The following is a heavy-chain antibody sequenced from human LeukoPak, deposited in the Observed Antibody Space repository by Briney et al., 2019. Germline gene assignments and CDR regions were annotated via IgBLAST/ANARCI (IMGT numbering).Heavy chain of an antibody. D-gene: IGHD6-13*01. CDR1: GGSISSHY. Sequence: SETLSLTCTVSGGSISSHYWSWVRQPPGTGLEWIGDIYYNGITNYNPSLKSRVTISVDTSKNQFSLKLSSVTAADTAVYYCARELAAAGTVNWFDPWGQGTLVTVSS. CDR3: ARELAAAGTVNWFDP. CDR2: IYYNGIT. J-gene: IGHJ5*02. V-gene: IGHV4-59*11.